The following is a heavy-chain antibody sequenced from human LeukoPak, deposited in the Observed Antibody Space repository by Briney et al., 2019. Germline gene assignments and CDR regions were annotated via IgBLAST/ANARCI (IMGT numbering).Heavy chain of an antibody. CDR1: GYSLTSYW. V-gene: IGHV5-51*01. J-gene: IGHJ5*02. Sequence: GESLKISCKGSGYSLTSYWIGWVRQMPGKGLEWMGIIYPGDSDTRYSPSFQGQVTISADKSISTAYLQWSSLKASDTAMYYCARRYYGSGSYYNWFDPWGQGTLVTVSS. CDR2: IYPGDSDT. CDR3: ARRYYGSGSYYNWFDP. D-gene: IGHD3-10*01.